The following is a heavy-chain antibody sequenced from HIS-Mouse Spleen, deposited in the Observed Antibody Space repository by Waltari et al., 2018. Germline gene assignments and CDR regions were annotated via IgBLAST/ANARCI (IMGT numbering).Heavy chain of an antibody. CDR1: GGSISSSSYY. J-gene: IGHJ2*01. V-gene: IGHV4-39*07. Sequence: QLQLQESGPGLVKPSETLSLTCTVSGGSISSSSYYWGWIRQPPGKGLEWIGSIYYRGRTYSNPSLMSRVTISVDTSKNQFSLKLSSVTAADTAVYYCAREIPYSSSWYDWYFDLWGRGTLVTVSS. CDR3: AREIPYSSSWYDWYFDL. CDR2: IYYRGRT. D-gene: IGHD6-13*01.